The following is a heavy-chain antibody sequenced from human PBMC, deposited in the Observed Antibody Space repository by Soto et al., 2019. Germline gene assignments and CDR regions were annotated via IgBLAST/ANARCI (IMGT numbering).Heavy chain of an antibody. CDR2: IKSKTDGGTT. Sequence: KPGGSLRLSCAASGFTFSNAWMSWVRQAPGKGLEWVGRIKSKTDGGTTDYAAPVKGRFTISRDDSKNTLYLQMNSLKTEDTAVYYCTTELYYYDSSGYFAFDIWGQGTMVTVSS. D-gene: IGHD3-22*01. CDR1: GFTFSNAW. J-gene: IGHJ3*02. CDR3: TTELYYYDSSGYFAFDI. V-gene: IGHV3-15*01.